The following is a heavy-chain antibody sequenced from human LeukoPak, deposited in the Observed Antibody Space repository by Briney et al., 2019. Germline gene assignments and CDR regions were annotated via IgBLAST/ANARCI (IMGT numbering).Heavy chain of an antibody. Sequence: GGSLRLSCAASGFTFSTYGMHWVRQAPGKGLEWVAVISYDGSNKYYADSVKGRFTISRDNSKNTLYLQMNSLRAEDTAVHYCAKVVYYGSGSLGGFDYWGQGTLVTVSS. CDR3: AKVVYYGSGSLGGFDY. J-gene: IGHJ4*02. CDR2: ISYDGSNK. CDR1: GFTFSTYG. V-gene: IGHV3-30*18. D-gene: IGHD3-10*01.